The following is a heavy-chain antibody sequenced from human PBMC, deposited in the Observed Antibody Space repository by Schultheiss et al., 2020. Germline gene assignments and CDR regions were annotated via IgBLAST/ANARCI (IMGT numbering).Heavy chain of an antibody. Sequence: SQTLSLTCTVSGGSISSYYWSWIRQPPGKGLEWIGEINHSGSTNYNPSLKSRVTISVDTSKNQFSLKLSSVTAADTAVYYCARGGSSSWPFDYWGQGTLVTVSS. D-gene: IGHD6-13*01. V-gene: IGHV4-34*01. CDR2: INHSGST. CDR3: ARGGSSSWPFDY. CDR1: GGSISSYY. J-gene: IGHJ4*02.